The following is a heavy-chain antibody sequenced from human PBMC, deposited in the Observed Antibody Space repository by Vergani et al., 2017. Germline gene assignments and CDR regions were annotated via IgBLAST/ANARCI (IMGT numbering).Heavy chain of an antibody. Sequence: EVQLVQSGAEVKQPGESLRISCKGSGYSFTSYWISWVRQMPGKGLEWMGRIDPSDSDTNYSPSFQGHVTISADKSISTAYLQWSSLKASDTAMYYCARTPITIFGVVGDYYGMDVWGQGTTVTVSS. CDR2: IDPSDSDT. CDR3: ARTPITIFGVVGDYYGMDV. J-gene: IGHJ6*02. V-gene: IGHV5-10-1*01. D-gene: IGHD3-3*01. CDR1: GYSFTSYW.